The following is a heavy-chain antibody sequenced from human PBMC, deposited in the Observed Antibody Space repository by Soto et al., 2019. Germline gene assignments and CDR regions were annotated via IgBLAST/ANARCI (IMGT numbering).Heavy chain of an antibody. CDR1: GGSISSSSYY. Sequence: SETLSLTCTVSGGSISSSSYYWGWIRQPPGKGLEWIGSIYYSGSTYYNPSLKSRVTISVDTSKNQFSLKLSSVTAADTAVYYCARRDRYNWNSQHAFDIWGQGTMVTVSS. D-gene: IGHD1-1*01. V-gene: IGHV4-39*01. CDR2: IYYSGST. J-gene: IGHJ3*02. CDR3: ARRDRYNWNSQHAFDI.